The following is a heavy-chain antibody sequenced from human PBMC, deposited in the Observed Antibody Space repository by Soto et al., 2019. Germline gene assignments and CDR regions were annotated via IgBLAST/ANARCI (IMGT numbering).Heavy chain of an antibody. J-gene: IGHJ5*02. V-gene: IGHV4-31*03. CDR1: GGSISSVGYY. CDR3: ARETVGTIDR. D-gene: IGHD5-12*01. Sequence: QVQLQESGPGLVKPSQTLSLTCTVSGGSISSVGYYWSWIRQHSGKGLEWIGYIYNSGSTHYNPSLKSRITMSVDTSKNQFSLKLSSVTVADTAVYFCARETVGTIDRWGQGTLVTVSS. CDR2: IYNSGST.